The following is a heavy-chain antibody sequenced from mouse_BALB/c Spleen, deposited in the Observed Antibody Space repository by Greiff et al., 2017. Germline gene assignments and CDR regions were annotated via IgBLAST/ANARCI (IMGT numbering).Heavy chain of an antibody. CDR1: GFTFSDYY. Sequence: DVHLVESGGGLVKPGGSLKLSCAASGFTFSDYYMYWVRQTPEKRLEWVATISDGGSYTYYPDSVKGRFTISRDNAKNNLYLQMSSLKSEDTAMYYCARDSSGYWFAYWGQGTLVTVSA. V-gene: IGHV5-4*02. CDR3: ARDSSGYWFAY. D-gene: IGHD3-1*01. J-gene: IGHJ3*01. CDR2: ISDGGSYT.